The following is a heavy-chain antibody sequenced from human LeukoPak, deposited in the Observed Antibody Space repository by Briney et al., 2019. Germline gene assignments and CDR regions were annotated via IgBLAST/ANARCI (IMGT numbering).Heavy chain of an antibody. CDR1: GGSISSYY. V-gene: IGHV4-59*01. J-gene: IGHJ4*02. CDR2: IYYSGST. CDR3: ASSFSGYDPFDS. Sequence: SETLSLTCTVSGGSISSYYWSWIRQPPGKGLEWIGYIYYSGSTNYNPSLKSRVTISVDTNKNEFSLKLSSVTAADTALYYCASSFSGYDPFDSWGQGTLVTVSS. D-gene: IGHD5-12*01.